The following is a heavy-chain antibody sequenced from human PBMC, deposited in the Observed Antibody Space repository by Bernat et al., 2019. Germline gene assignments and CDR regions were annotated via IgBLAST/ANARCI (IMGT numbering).Heavy chain of an antibody. CDR2: ISAYNGKT. CDR3: AGSRYCGSGSQSPYYYYGMDV. D-gene: IGHD3-10*01. V-gene: IGHV1-18*01. CDR1: GYTFTSYG. J-gene: IGHJ6*02. Sequence: QVQLVQYGAEVKKPGASVKVSCKASGYTFTSYGISWVRQAPGQGLEWMGWISAYNGKTNYAQKLQGRVTMTTDTSTSTAYMELRSLRSDDTAVYYCAGSRYCGSGSQSPYYYYGMDVWGQGTTVTVSS.